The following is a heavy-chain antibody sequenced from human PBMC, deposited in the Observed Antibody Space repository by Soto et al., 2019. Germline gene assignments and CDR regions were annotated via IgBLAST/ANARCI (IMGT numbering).Heavy chain of an antibody. Sequence: GGSLRLSCAASGFTFSSYEMNWVRQVPGKGLEWVSYISSSGSTIYYADSVKGRFTISRDNAKNSLYLQMNSLRAEDTAVYYCARSLLAVNAFDIWGQGTMVTVSS. D-gene: IGHD6-19*01. CDR3: ARSLLAVNAFDI. V-gene: IGHV3-48*03. J-gene: IGHJ3*02. CDR1: GFTFSSYE. CDR2: ISSSGSTI.